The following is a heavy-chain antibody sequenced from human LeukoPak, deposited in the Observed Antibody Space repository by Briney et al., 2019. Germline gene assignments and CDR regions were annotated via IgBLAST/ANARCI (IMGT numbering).Heavy chain of an antibody. Sequence: ASVKVSCKASGYTFTDYYIQWLRKAPGQGLEWMGWINPNSGGTNSAQKFQGRVTMTRDTSVSTAYMELRSLRSDDTAVYYCARDWEYGYGDYVGHAFDIWGQGTMVTVSS. J-gene: IGHJ3*02. CDR3: ARDWEYGYGDYVGHAFDI. D-gene: IGHD4-17*01. CDR2: INPNSGGT. V-gene: IGHV1-2*02. CDR1: GYTFTDYY.